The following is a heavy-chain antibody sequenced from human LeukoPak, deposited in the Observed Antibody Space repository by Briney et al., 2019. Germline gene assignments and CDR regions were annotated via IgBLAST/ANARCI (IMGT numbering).Heavy chain of an antibody. Sequence: GGSLRLSCAASGFTFSSSAMAWVRHAPGKGLEWVSTISYSGSGTYYADSVKGRFTISRDNSENTVYLQMNSLRAEDTAVYYCARGGYGSGSPGMDVWGQGTTVTVSS. J-gene: IGHJ6*02. V-gene: IGHV3-23*01. CDR3: ARGGYGSGSPGMDV. CDR2: ISYSGSGT. D-gene: IGHD3-10*01. CDR1: GFTFSSSA.